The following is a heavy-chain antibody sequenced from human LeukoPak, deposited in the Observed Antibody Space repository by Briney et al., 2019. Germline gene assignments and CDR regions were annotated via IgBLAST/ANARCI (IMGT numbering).Heavy chain of an antibody. D-gene: IGHD3-10*01. CDR3: ARSITMVRGVLP. CDR1: GGSFSGYY. J-gene: IGHJ5*02. V-gene: IGHV4-34*01. CDR2: INHSGST. Sequence: PSETLSLTCAAYGGSFSGYYWSWIRQPPGKGLEWIGEINHSGSTNYNPSLKSRVTTSVDTSKNQFSLKLSSVTAADTAVYYCARSITMVRGVLPWGQGTLVTVSS.